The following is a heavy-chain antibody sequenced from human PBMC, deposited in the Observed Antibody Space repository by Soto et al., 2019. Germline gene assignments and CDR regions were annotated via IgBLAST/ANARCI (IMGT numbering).Heavy chain of an antibody. CDR1: GGTFSSYA. D-gene: IGHD3-22*01. CDR3: ARAATSIVVALYYYGMDV. Sequence: QVQLVQSGAEVKKPGSSVKVSCKASGGTFSSYAISWVRQAPGQGLEWMGGIIPIFGTANYAQKFQGRVTITADESTSTAYMELSSLRSEDTAVYYCARAATSIVVALYYYGMDVWGQGTTVTVSS. V-gene: IGHV1-69*01. CDR2: IIPIFGTA. J-gene: IGHJ6*02.